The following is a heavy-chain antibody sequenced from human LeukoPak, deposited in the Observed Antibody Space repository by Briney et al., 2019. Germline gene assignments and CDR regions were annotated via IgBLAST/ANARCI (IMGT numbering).Heavy chain of an antibody. V-gene: IGHV4-59*01. Sequence: SETLSLTCTVSGGSISSYYWSWIRQPPGKGLEWIGYIYYSGSTNYNPSLKSRVTISVDTSKNQFSLKLSSVTAADTALYYCARAEYSSGNGLDYWGQGTLVTVSS. CDR3: ARAEYSSGNGLDY. J-gene: IGHJ4*02. CDR1: GGSISSYY. CDR2: IYYSGST. D-gene: IGHD6-19*01.